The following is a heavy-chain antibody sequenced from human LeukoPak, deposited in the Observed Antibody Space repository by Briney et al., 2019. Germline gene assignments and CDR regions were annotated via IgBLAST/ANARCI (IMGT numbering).Heavy chain of an antibody. J-gene: IGHJ4*02. CDR1: GGSFSGYY. CDR3: ARGGLYYDSSHFDY. Sequence: SETLSLTCAVYGGSFSGYYWSWIRQPPGKGLEWIGEINHSGSTNYNPSLKSRVTISVDTSKNKFSLKLSSVTAADTAVYYCARGGLYYDSSHFDYWGQGTLVTVSS. CDR2: INHSGST. V-gene: IGHV4-34*01. D-gene: IGHD3-22*01.